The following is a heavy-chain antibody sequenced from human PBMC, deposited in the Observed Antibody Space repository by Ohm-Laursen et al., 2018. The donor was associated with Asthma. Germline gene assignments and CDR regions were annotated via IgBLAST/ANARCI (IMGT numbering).Heavy chain of an antibody. V-gene: IGHV3-23*01. D-gene: IGHD3-16*02. CDR3: ARDPVHLGELSLYYYYYYGMDV. Sequence: SLRLSCTASGFTFSSYAMSWVRQAPGKGLEWVSAISGSGGSTYYADSVKGRFTISRDNSKNTLYLQMNSLRAEDTAVYYCARDPVHLGELSLYYYYYYGMDVWGQGTTVTVSS. CDR1: GFTFSSYA. J-gene: IGHJ6*02. CDR2: ISGSGGST.